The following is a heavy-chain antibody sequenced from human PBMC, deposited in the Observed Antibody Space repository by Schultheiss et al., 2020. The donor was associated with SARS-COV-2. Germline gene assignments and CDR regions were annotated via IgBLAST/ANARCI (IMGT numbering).Heavy chain of an antibody. D-gene: IGHD6-13*01. J-gene: IGHJ4*02. CDR2: ISYEGSKN. Sequence: GGSLRLSCAASGFTFSSYGMHWVRQAPGKGLEWVAVISYEGSKNYYSDSVKGRFTISRDSSKNTLYLQMNSLRAEDTAVYYCARDVAGTDYWGQGTLVTVSS. CDR3: ARDVAGTDY. V-gene: IGHV3-30*03. CDR1: GFTFSSYG.